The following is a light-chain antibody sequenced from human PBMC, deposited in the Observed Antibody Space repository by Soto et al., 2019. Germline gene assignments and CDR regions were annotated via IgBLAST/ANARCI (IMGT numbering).Light chain of an antibody. Sequence: QSVLTQPPSASGSPGQSVTISCTGTSSDVGGYNYVSWYQHHPGKAPKLMIYEVTKRPAGVPDRFSGSKSGNTASLTVSGLQAEDEAAYYFSSYAGSNNPVIFGGGTKVTV. CDR3: SSYAGSNNPVI. V-gene: IGLV2-8*01. CDR1: SSDVGGYNY. CDR2: EVT. J-gene: IGLJ2*01.